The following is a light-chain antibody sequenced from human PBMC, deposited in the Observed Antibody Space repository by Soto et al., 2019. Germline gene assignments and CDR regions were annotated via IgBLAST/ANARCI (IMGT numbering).Light chain of an antibody. CDR1: QGINSY. V-gene: IGKV1-9*01. Sequence: DIQLIQSPSFLSASVGDRVTITCRASQGINSYLAWYQQKPGKVPKLLIYAASTLQSGVPSRFSGSGSGTEFTLTISSLQPEDFATYYCQQINSYPITFGQGTRLEIK. CDR3: QQINSYPIT. CDR2: AAS. J-gene: IGKJ5*01.